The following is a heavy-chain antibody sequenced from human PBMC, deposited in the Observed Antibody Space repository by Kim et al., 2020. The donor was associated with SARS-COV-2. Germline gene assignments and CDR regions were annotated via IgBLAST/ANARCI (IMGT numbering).Heavy chain of an antibody. V-gene: IGHV1-46*01. Sequence: ASVKVSCKASGYIFGSNYVHWVRQAPGQGLEWMGMINPSADYTRYAEKFQGRVTMTSDTSTNTVYMELSSLRSEDTAVYYCARITYCAGDCYFRSEFDYGMDVWGQGTAVTVSS. J-gene: IGHJ6*02. CDR1: GYIFGSNY. CDR2: INPSADYT. CDR3: ARITYCAGDCYFRSEFDYGMDV. D-gene: IGHD2-21*02.